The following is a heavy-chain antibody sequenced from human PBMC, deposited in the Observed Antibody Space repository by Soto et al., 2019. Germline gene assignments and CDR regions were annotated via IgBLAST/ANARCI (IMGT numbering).Heavy chain of an antibody. Sequence: PGGSLRLSCAASGFTFDDYTMHWVRQAPGKGLEWVSLISWDGGSTYYADSVKGRFTISRDNSKNSLYLQMNSLRTEDTALYYCAKDMRGGSIAAPPSLLMYAMYVRGQGTTVTVSS. CDR1: GFTFDDYT. V-gene: IGHV3-43*01. D-gene: IGHD6-6*01. J-gene: IGHJ6*02. CDR3: AKDMRGGSIAAPPSLLMYAMYV. CDR2: ISWDGGST.